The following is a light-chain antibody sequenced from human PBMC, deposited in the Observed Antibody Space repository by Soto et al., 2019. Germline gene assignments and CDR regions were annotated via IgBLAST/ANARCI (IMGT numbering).Light chain of an antibody. CDR2: DNN. J-gene: IGLJ3*02. Sequence: QSVLTQPPSASGTPGQRVTISCSGSSSNIGTNTVNWYQQLPGTAPKLLIYDNNHRPPGVPDRLSGSKSGTSASLAISGLQSEPEADYYCAAWDDSLNGWVFGGGTQLTVL. CDR3: AAWDDSLNGWV. CDR1: SSNIGTNT. V-gene: IGLV1-44*01.